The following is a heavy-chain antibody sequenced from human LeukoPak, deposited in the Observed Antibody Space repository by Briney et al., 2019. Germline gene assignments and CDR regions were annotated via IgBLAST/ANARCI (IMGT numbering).Heavy chain of an antibody. J-gene: IGHJ6*03. V-gene: IGHV3-30*01. Sequence: GGSLRLSCAASGFTLSSYAMHWVRQAPGKGLEWVAVMSYDGSYKYYADSVKGRFTVSRDNSKSTLYLQMNSLRAEDTTVDYCSRDPALSGGYYMDVWGKGTTVTVSS. CDR3: SRDPALSGGYYMDV. CDR1: GFTLSSYA. D-gene: IGHD3-10*01. CDR2: MSYDGSYK.